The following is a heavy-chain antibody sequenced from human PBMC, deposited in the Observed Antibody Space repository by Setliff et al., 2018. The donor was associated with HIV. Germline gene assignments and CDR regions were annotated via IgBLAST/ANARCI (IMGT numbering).Heavy chain of an antibody. CDR3: VRVSPPRQYYDSSGYEYYFDY. CDR1: EFTFNNYE. V-gene: IGHV3-21*01. CDR2: ISSSSSYI. Sequence: GGSLRLSCAASEFTFNNYEMNWVRQAPGRGLEWVSSISSSSSYIYYADSVKGRFTISRDNAKNTLYLQLNSLRAEDTAVYYCVRVSPPRQYYDSSGYEYYFDYWGQGTLVTVSS. D-gene: IGHD3-22*01. J-gene: IGHJ4*02.